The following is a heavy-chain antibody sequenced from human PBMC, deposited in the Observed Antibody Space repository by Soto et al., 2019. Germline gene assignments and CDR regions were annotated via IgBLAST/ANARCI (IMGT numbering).Heavy chain of an antibody. CDR2: IRYDGSNK. V-gene: IGHV3-33*01. Sequence: QVQLVESGGGVVQPGRSLRLSCAASGLTFSNHDMHWVRQAPGKGLEWVAGIRYDGSNKNYADSVKGRFTISRDSSKNTLYLQMNSLRSEDTAIYYCARDRGIAAAYNWFDPWGQGTLVTVSS. CDR1: GLTFSNHD. D-gene: IGHD6-13*01. J-gene: IGHJ5*02. CDR3: ARDRGIAAAYNWFDP.